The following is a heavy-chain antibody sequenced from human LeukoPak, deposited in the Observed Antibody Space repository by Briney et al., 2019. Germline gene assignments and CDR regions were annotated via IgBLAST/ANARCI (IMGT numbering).Heavy chain of an antibody. Sequence: PGGSLRLSCAASGFTFSDYYMSWIRQAPGKGLEWVSYISGSSGYTKYADSVKGRFTISRDNAKNSLYLQVNSLGAEDTAVYYCARGTGTTAYFDYWGQGTLVTVSS. D-gene: IGHD1-1*01. CDR1: GFTFSDYY. CDR2: ISGSSGYT. V-gene: IGHV3-11*06. J-gene: IGHJ4*02. CDR3: ARGTGTTAYFDY.